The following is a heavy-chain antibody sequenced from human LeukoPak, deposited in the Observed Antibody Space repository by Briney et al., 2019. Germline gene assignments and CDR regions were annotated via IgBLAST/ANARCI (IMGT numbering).Heavy chain of an antibody. J-gene: IGHJ3*02. D-gene: IGHD3-22*01. CDR3: ARTYYYDSSGANDAFDI. V-gene: IGHV1-2*04. Sequence: ASVKVSCKASGYTFTVYYMHWVRQAPGQGLEWVGWINPNSGGTNYAQKFQGWVTMTRDTSISTAYMELRRLRSDDTAVYYCARTYYYDSSGANDAFDIWGQGTMVTVSS. CDR1: GYTFTVYY. CDR2: INPNSGGT.